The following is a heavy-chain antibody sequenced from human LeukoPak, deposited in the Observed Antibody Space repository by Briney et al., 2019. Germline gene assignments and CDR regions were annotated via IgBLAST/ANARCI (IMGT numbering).Heavy chain of an antibody. CDR2: FDPEDGET. CDR1: GYTLTELS. J-gene: IGHJ5*02. V-gene: IGHV1-24*01. CDR3: ARGLLTGEGADWFDP. Sequence: ASVKVSCKVSGYTLTELSMHWVRQAPGKGLEWMGGFDPEDGETIYAQKFQGRVTMTEDTSTDTAYMELSSLRSEDTAVYYCARGLLTGEGADWFDPWGQGTLVTVSS. D-gene: IGHD7-27*01.